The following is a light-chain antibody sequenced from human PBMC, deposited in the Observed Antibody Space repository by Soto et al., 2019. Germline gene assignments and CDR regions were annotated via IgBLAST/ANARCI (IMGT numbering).Light chain of an antibody. J-gene: IGKJ1*01. CDR2: DVS. CDR3: QQYNSYSWT. CDR1: QSISSW. Sequence: DIQMTQSPSTLSASVGYRVTITCRASQSISSWLAWYHQKPGKAPKLLIYDVSSLESGVPSRFSGSGSGTEFTLTISSLQPDDFASYYRQQYNSYSWTFGQGTKVDIK. V-gene: IGKV1-5*01.